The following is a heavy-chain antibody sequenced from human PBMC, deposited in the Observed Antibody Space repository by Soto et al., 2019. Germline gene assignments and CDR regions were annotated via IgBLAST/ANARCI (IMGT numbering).Heavy chain of an antibody. V-gene: IGHV1-18*01. CDR3: ARMRWFGELLGAFDI. J-gene: IGHJ3*02. D-gene: IGHD3-10*01. Sequence: QVQLVQSGAEVKKPGASVKVSCKASGYTFTSHGISWVRQAPGQGLEWMGWISAYNGNTNYAQKLQGRVTMTTDTSTSTAYMELRRLRSDDTAVYYCARMRWFGELLGAFDIWGQGTMVTVSS. CDR2: ISAYNGNT. CDR1: GYTFTSHG.